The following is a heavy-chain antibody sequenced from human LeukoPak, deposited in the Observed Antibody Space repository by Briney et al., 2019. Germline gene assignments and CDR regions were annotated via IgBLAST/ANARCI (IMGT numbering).Heavy chain of an antibody. Sequence: PGGSLRLSCAASGFTFSSYAMHWVRQAPGKGLEWVAVISYDGSNKYYADSVKGRFTISRDNSKNTLYLQMNSLRAEDTAVYYCAKDRIPDGKFSIDFWGQGTLVTVSS. V-gene: IGHV3-30*07. J-gene: IGHJ4*02. D-gene: IGHD5-24*01. CDR1: GFTFSSYA. CDR3: AKDRIPDGKFSIDF. CDR2: ISYDGSNK.